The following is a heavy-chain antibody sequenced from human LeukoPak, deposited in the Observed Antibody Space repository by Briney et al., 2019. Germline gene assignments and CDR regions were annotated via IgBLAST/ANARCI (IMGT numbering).Heavy chain of an antibody. CDR3: ARDRAVAGYYYYMDV. CDR1: GYSISSGYY. D-gene: IGHD6-19*01. J-gene: IGHJ6*03. Sequence: SETLSLTCTVSGYSISSGYYWSWIRQPAGKGLEWIGRIYTSGSTNYNPSLKSRVTMSVDTSKNQFSLKLSSVTAADTAVYYCARDRAVAGYYYYMDVWGKGTTVTISS. V-gene: IGHV4-4*07. CDR2: IYTSGST.